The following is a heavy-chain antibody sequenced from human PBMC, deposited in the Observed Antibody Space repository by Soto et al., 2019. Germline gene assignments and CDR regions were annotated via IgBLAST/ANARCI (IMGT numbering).Heavy chain of an antibody. J-gene: IGHJ3*02. CDR1: GFTFSSYS. Sequence: EVQLVESGGGLVQPGGSLRLSCAASGFTFSSYSMNWVRQAPGKGLEWVSYISSSTIYYADSVKGRFTISRDNAKNSLYLQMNSLRDEDTAVYYCAREAHSSGYSRNDAFDIWGQGTMVTVSS. D-gene: IGHD3-22*01. V-gene: IGHV3-48*02. CDR2: ISSSTI. CDR3: AREAHSSGYSRNDAFDI.